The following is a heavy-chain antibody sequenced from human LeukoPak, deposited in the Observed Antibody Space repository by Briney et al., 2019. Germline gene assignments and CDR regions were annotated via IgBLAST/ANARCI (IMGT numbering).Heavy chain of an antibody. CDR2: ISTYDGHA. D-gene: IGHD1-26*01. Sequence: GASVKVSCKASGYSFTIYGITWVRQAPGQGLEWMGWISTYDGHANYAQKFQGRVTMTRNTSISTAYMELSSLRSEDTAVYYCARGGSYSGSYWGWGQGTLVTVSS. CDR3: ARGGSYSGSYWG. CDR1: GYSFTIYG. V-gene: IGHV1-18*01. J-gene: IGHJ4*02.